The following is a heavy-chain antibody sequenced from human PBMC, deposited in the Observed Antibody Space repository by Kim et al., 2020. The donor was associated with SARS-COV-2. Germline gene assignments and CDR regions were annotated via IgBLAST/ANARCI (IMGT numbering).Heavy chain of an antibody. V-gene: IGHV4-34*01. Sequence: SETLSLTCAVYGGSFSGYYWSWIRQPPGKGLEWIGEINHSGSTNYNPSLKSRVTISVDTSKNQFSLKLSSVTAADTAVYYCARVPIAARPLAFDYWGQGTLVTVSS. CDR2: INHSGST. J-gene: IGHJ4*02. CDR3: ARVPIAARPLAFDY. D-gene: IGHD6-6*01. CDR1: GGSFSGYY.